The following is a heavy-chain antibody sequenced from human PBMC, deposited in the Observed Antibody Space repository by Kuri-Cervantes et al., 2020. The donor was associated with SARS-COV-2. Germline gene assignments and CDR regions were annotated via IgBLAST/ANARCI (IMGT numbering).Heavy chain of an antibody. CDR1: GGTISSYY. Sequence: SETLSLTCTVSGGTISSYYWSWIRQPAGKGLEWIVRIYTSGSTNYNPSLKSRVTMSVDTSKNQFSLKLSSVTAADTAVYYCARDGGTSIAAAGMEYAFDIWGQGTMVTVSS. CDR2: IYTSGST. CDR3: ARDGGTSIAAAGMEYAFDI. D-gene: IGHD6-13*01. J-gene: IGHJ3*02. V-gene: IGHV4-4*07.